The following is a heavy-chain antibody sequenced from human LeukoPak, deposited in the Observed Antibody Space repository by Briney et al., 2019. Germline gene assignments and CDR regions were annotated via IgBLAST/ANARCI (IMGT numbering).Heavy chain of an antibody. CDR2: IIASSGST. CDR1: GVSFNNYA. V-gene: IGHV3-23*01. J-gene: IGHJ6*02. Sequence: PGGSLRLSCAASGVSFNNYAMSWVRQAPGKGLEWVALIIASSGSTLYADSVKGRFTISRDNSKNMVYLQMHSLSAEDTAVYYCAKEGIAATYYYGMDVWGQGTTVTVSS. D-gene: IGHD6-13*01. CDR3: AKEGIAATYYYGMDV.